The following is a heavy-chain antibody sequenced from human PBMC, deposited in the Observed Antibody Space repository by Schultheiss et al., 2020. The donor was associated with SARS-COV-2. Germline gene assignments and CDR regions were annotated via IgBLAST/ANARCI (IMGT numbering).Heavy chain of an antibody. D-gene: IGHD3-10*01. Sequence: GGSLRLSCAASGFTFSSYWMSWVRQAPGKGLEWVANIKQDGSEKYYVDSVKGRFTISRDNAKNSLYLQMNSLRAEDTAVYYCARDGYGSGTSHYYYGMDVWGQGTTVTVSS. CDR2: IKQDGSEK. V-gene: IGHV3-7*03. CDR3: ARDGYGSGTSHYYYGMDV. J-gene: IGHJ6*02. CDR1: GFTFSSYW.